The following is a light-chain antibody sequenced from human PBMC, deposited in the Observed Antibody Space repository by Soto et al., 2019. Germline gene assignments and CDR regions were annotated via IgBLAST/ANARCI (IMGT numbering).Light chain of an antibody. CDR3: QQYGSSLTWT. J-gene: IGKJ1*01. CDR2: GAS. V-gene: IGKV3-20*01. Sequence: EIVLTPSPGTLSLSPVERATLSCRASQSVSSSYLAWYQQKPGQAPRLLIYGASSRATGIPDRFSGSGSGTDFTLTISRLEPEDFAVYYCQQYGSSLTWTFGQGTKVDI. CDR1: QSVSSSY.